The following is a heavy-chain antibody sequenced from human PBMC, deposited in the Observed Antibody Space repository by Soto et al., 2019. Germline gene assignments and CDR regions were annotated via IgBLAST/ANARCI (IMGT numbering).Heavy chain of an antibody. Sequence: QVQLVQSGAEVKKPGAAVKVSCKASGYTFTGHYMHWVRQAPGQGREWMGWISPNSVGTNYAQKFQGRVTLTRDSSISTAYMELSRLRSDDTAGYYCAREPMVRAAHGFDIWGQGTMVTVSS. V-gene: IGHV1-2*02. D-gene: IGHD3-10*01. CDR1: GYTFTGHY. CDR3: AREPMVRAAHGFDI. J-gene: IGHJ3*02. CDR2: ISPNSVGT.